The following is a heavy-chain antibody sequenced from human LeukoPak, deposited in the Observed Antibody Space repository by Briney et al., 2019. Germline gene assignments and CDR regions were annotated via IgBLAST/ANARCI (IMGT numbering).Heavy chain of an antibody. D-gene: IGHD3-9*01. CDR1: GFTFDDYA. Sequence: GGSLRLSCAASGFTFDDYAMHWVRQAPGKSLEWVSGISWNSGSIGYADSVKGRFTISRDNAKNSLYLQMNSLRAEDTALYYCAKAGGPYYDILSYWGQGTLVTVSS. CDR3: AKAGGPYYDILSY. CDR2: ISWNSGSI. V-gene: IGHV3-9*01. J-gene: IGHJ4*02.